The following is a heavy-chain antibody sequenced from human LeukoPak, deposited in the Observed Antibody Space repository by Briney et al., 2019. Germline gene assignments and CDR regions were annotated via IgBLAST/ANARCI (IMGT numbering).Heavy chain of an antibody. J-gene: IGHJ1*01. CDR3: AKDSGREMATNRGYFQH. CDR1: GFTFSSYG. CDR2: ISYDGSNK. Sequence: GRSLRLSCAASGFTFSSYGMHWVRQAPGKGLEWVAVISYDGSNKYYADSGKGRFTISRDNSKNTLYLQMNSLRAEDTAVYYCAKDSGREMATNRGYFQHWGQGTLVTVSS. D-gene: IGHD5-24*01. V-gene: IGHV3-30*18.